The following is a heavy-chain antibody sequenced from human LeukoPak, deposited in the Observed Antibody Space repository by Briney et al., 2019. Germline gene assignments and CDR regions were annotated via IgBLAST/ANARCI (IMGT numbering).Heavy chain of an antibody. J-gene: IGHJ4*02. D-gene: IGHD3-10*01. CDR3: VRGVPVTPGIDY. Sequence: GGSLRLSCAASGFTFSNYCMHWVRKPPGKRLVWVSQICTDESSIKYADSVKGRFTISRDNAKNTLYLQVSSLRVEDTAVYYCVRGVPVTPGIDYWGQGTLVTVSS. CDR2: ICTDESSI. V-gene: IGHV3-74*01. CDR1: GFTFSNYC.